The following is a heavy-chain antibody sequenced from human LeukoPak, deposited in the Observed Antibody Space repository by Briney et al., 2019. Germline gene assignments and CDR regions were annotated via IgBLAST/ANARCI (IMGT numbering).Heavy chain of an antibody. D-gene: IGHD6-13*01. J-gene: IGHJ4*02. CDR1: GGSISSSSYY. CDR2: IYYSGST. CDR3: ARFHTSSWFFDS. Sequence: PSETLSLTCTVSGGSISSSSYYWGWIRQPPGKGLEWIGSIYYSGSTYYNPSLKSRVTISVDTSKNQFSPKLSSVTAADTAVYYCARFHTSSWFFDSWGQGILVTVSS. V-gene: IGHV4-39*07.